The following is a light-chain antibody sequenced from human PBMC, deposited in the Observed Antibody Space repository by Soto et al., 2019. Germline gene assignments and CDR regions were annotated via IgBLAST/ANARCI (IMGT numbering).Light chain of an antibody. Sequence: DIQMPQSPSSLSASVRASVLINCRASQDISSSLNWYQQKPGKAPELLIYATSSLQSGVPSRFSGSGSGTDFTLTINSLQPEDFASYHCQQSHRTPYTVGQGTKVDIK. J-gene: IGKJ2*01. V-gene: IGKV1-39*01. CDR3: QQSHRTPYT. CDR2: ATS. CDR1: QDISSS.